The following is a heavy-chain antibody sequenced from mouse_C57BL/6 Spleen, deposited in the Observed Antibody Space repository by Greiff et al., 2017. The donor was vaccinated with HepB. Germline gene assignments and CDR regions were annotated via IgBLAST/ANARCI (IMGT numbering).Heavy chain of an antibody. D-gene: IGHD1-1*01. J-gene: IGHJ4*01. Sequence: VKLMESDAELVKPGASVKISCKVSGYTFTDHTIHWMKQRPEQGLEWIGYIYPRDGSTKYNEKFKGKATLTADKSSSTAYMQLNSLTSEDSAVYLCARGYYGSSYGAMDYWGQGTSVTVSS. CDR2: IYPRDGST. V-gene: IGHV1-78*01. CDR3: ARGYYGSSYGAMDY. CDR1: GYTFTDHT.